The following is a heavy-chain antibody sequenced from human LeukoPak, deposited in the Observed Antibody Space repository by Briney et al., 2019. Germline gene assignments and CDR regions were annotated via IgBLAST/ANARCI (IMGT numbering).Heavy chain of an antibody. D-gene: IGHD3-16*01. CDR2: ISGGGVTT. CDR1: GFTSIAYA. Sequence: GGSLRLSCAASGFTSIAYALTWARQAPGKGLEWVSGISGGGVTTYYADSVKGRFTISRDNSKNTLYLQMNSLRADDTAIYYCARNQQLGGHSYYYYGMDVWGQGTTVTVSS. CDR3: ARNQQLGGHSYYYYGMDV. V-gene: IGHV3-23*01. J-gene: IGHJ6*02.